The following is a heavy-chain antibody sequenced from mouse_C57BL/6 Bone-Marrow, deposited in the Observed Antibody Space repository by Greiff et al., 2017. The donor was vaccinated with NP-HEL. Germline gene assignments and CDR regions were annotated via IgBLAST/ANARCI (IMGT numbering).Heavy chain of an antibody. J-gene: IGHJ3*01. CDR2: IYPRSGNT. V-gene: IGHV1-81*01. D-gene: IGHD2-2*01. Sequence: QVQLQQSGAELARPGASVKLSCKASGYTFTSYGISWVKQRTGQGLEWIGEIYPRSGNTYYNEKFKGKATLTADKSSSTAYMELRSLTSEDSAVYFCARWGGYDGFAYWGQGTLVTVSA. CDR3: ARWGGYDGFAY. CDR1: GYTFTSYG.